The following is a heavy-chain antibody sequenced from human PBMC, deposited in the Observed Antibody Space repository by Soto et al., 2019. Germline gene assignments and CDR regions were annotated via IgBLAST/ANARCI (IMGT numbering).Heavy chain of an antibody. CDR2: INHSGST. CDR3: AAVPRTTVTTYNYYYMDV. J-gene: IGHJ6*03. CDR1: GGSFSGYY. D-gene: IGHD4-17*01. V-gene: IGHV4-34*01. Sequence: QVQLQQWGAGLLKPSETLSLTCAVYGGSFSGYYWSWIRQPPGKGLEWIGEINHSGSTNYNPSLKIRVTISVDTSKNQFSLKLSSVTAADTAVYYCAAVPRTTVTTYNYYYMDVWGKGTTVTVSS.